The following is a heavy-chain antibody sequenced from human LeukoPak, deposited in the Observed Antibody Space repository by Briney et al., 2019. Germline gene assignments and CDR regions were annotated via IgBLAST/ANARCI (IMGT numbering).Heavy chain of an antibody. J-gene: IGHJ4*02. CDR2: ISGSGGGT. Sequence: GGSLRLSCAASGFTFSSFAVSWVRQAPGKGLEWVSTISGSGGGTYYADSVKGRFTISRDNSKNTLYLQMNSLRAEDTAVYYCAKLRITMIVVVPYYFDYWGQGTLVTVSS. V-gene: IGHV3-23*01. CDR3: AKLRITMIVVVPYYFDY. CDR1: GFTFSSFA. D-gene: IGHD3-22*01.